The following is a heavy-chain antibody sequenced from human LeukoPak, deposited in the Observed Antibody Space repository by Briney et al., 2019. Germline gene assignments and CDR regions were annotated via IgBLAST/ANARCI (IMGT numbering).Heavy chain of an antibody. V-gene: IGHV1-18*01. Sequence: ASVKVSCKASGYTFTSYGISWVRQAPGQGLEWMGWISAYNGNTNHAQKLQGRVTMTTDTSTSTAYMELRSLRSDDTAVYYCARDYHTTYYYDSSGYWGQGTLVTVSS. CDR3: ARDYHTTYYYDSSGY. CDR2: ISAYNGNT. J-gene: IGHJ4*02. CDR1: GYTFTSYG. D-gene: IGHD3-22*01.